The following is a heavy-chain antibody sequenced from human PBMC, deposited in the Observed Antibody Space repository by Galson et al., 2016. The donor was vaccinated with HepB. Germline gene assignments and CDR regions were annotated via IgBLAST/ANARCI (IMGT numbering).Heavy chain of an antibody. J-gene: IGHJ6*04. V-gene: IGHV3-23*01. Sequence: SLRLSCAASGFTFSSYAMSWVRQTPGKGLEWVSGIRGSGGSTYYADSVKGRFTISRDNSKNTLSLQLNSLPADDTAIYYCVQGSTAPAVWGKGTTVTVSS. CDR2: IRGSGGST. CDR3: VQGSTAPAV. D-gene: IGHD2-2*01. CDR1: GFTFSSYA.